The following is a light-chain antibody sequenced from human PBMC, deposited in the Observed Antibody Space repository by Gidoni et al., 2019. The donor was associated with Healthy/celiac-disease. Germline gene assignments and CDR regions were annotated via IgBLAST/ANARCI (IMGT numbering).Light chain of an antibody. V-gene: IGKV3-11*01. CDR2: DAS. Sequence: LVMKPPPATLSLSPGERATISCRASQSVSSYLAWYQQKPGQAPRLLIYDASNRATGIPARFSGSGSGTDFTLTISSLEPEDFAVYYCQQRSNWSITFGQGTRLEIK. CDR1: QSVSSY. J-gene: IGKJ5*01. CDR3: QQRSNWSIT.